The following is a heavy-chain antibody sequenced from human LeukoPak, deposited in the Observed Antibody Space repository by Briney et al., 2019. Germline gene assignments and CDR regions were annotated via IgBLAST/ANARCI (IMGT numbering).Heavy chain of an antibody. Sequence: GGSLRLSCAASGFTLSNYWMSWVRQTPGKGLEWVANIKQDGSEKYYVDSVKGRFTISRDNAKNSLYLQMNSLRAEDTAVYYCARDRLDPRIAAAGTLDYWGQGTLVTVSS. J-gene: IGHJ4*02. CDR2: IKQDGSEK. D-gene: IGHD6-13*01. CDR1: GFTLSNYW. V-gene: IGHV3-7*01. CDR3: ARDRLDPRIAAAGTLDY.